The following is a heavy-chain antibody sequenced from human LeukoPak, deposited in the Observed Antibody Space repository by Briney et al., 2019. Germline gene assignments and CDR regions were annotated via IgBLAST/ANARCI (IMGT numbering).Heavy chain of an antibody. CDR3: ARDPEYSSSWYYFDY. Sequence: ASVKVSCKASGYTFTSYYMHWVRQAPGQGLEWMGIINPSGGSTSYAQRFQGRVTMTRDMSTSTVYMELSSLRSEDTAVYYCARDPEYSSSWYYFDYWGQGTLVTVSS. J-gene: IGHJ4*02. CDR1: GYTFTSYY. V-gene: IGHV1-46*01. D-gene: IGHD6-13*01. CDR2: INPSGGST.